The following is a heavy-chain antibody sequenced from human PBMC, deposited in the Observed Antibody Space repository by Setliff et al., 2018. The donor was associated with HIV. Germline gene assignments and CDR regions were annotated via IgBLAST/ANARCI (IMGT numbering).Heavy chain of an antibody. CDR3: AGGWSENTVMVQVEYFRH. J-gene: IGHJ1*01. D-gene: IGHD5-18*01. V-gene: IGHV1-3*04. Sequence: ASVKVSCKASGYTFTSYAMHWVRQAPGQGLEWMGWINTHNGNTHYAQRFQGRVTMTRDTSTTTAYMELRSLRSEDTAVYYCAGGWSENTVMVQVEYFRHWGQGTLVTVSS. CDR2: INTHNGNT. CDR1: GYTFTSYA.